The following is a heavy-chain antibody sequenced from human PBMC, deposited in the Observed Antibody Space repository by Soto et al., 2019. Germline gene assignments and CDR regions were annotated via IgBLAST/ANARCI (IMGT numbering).Heavy chain of an antibody. CDR1: GFSFNTHA. D-gene: IGHD3-10*02. V-gene: IGHV3-23*01. Sequence: PGGSLRLSCAASGFSFNTHAMNWVRQAPGKGLEWVSGISDDGGFGYYADSAKGRLTISRDNSKNTGYLQMNGLRADDTAVYYCANARCSGSHTEHHFDSWGQGILVTVSS. CDR2: ISDDGGFG. J-gene: IGHJ4*02. CDR3: ANARCSGSHTEHHFDS.